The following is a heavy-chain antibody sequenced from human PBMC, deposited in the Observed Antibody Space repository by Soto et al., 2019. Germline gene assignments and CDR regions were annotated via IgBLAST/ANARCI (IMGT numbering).Heavy chain of an antibody. D-gene: IGHD5-18*01. Sequence: SETLSLTCTVSGGSISSSSYYWGWIRQPPGKGLEWIGSIYYSGYTYYNPSLKSRVTISVDTSKNQFSLKLSSVTAADTAVYYCACIFSVGYGYGFYYYGMDVWGQGTTVTVSS. J-gene: IGHJ6*02. V-gene: IGHV4-39*01. CDR2: IYYSGYT. CDR1: GGSISSSSYY. CDR3: ACIFSVGYGYGFYYYGMDV.